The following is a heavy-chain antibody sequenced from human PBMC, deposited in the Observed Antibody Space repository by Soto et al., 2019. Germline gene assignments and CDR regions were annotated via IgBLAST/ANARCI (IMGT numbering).Heavy chain of an antibody. CDR2: IFYSAST. V-gene: IGHV4-39*02. CDR1: GGSITSSSYY. D-gene: IGHD3-22*01. CDR3: ARDSNGYYYARFDY. J-gene: IGHJ4*02. Sequence: SETLSLTCTVSGGSITSSSYYWGWIRQPPGKGLEWNGSIFYSASTYYNPSLKSRVTISVDTFKNQFSLKLSSVTAADTAVYYCARDSNGYYYARFDYWGQGSLVTVSS.